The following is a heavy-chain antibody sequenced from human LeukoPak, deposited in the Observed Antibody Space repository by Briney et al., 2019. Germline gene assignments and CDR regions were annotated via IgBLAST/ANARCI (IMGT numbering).Heavy chain of an antibody. D-gene: IGHD6-6*01. V-gene: IGHV3-7*01. CDR3: ASFEYSSSWGPPY. CDR1: GFTFSGYW. CDR2: IKQDGGEK. Sequence: TGGSLRLSCAASGFTFSGYWMSWLRQAPGKGLEWVANIKQDGGEKYYLDSVRGRFTISRDNAKNSLYLQMNSLRAEDTAVYYCASFEYSSSWGPPYWGQGTLVTVSS. J-gene: IGHJ4*02.